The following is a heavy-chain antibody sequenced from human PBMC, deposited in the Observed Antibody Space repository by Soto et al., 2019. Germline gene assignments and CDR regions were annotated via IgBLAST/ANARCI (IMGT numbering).Heavy chain of an antibody. V-gene: IGHV1-3*01. CDR3: ARMGVHYYYGMDV. Sequence: ASVKVSCKASGYTFSTYAMHWVRQAPGQRLEWMGGINVGNDDTKYSQKFQGRVTITRDTSASTAYLELSSLRSEDTAVYYCARMGVHYYYGMDVWGQGTTVTVSS. CDR1: GYTFSTYA. CDR2: INVGNDDT. J-gene: IGHJ6*02. D-gene: IGHD3-10*01.